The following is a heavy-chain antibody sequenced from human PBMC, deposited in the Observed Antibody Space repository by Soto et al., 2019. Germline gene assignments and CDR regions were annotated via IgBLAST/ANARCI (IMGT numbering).Heavy chain of an antibody. CDR2: IKEDGSEI. J-gene: IGHJ4*02. D-gene: IGHD4-17*01. V-gene: IGHV3-7*03. CDR1: GFTLSRYW. CDR3: ARVVSGRDYGDSIDC. Sequence: LRLSCVGPGFTLSRYWLTWVRQAPGKGLEWLANIKEDGSEIYYVDSVKGRITTSRDNAKNSLYLQMNSLRAEDTAVYYCARVVSGRDYGDSIDCWGRGTLVTVSS.